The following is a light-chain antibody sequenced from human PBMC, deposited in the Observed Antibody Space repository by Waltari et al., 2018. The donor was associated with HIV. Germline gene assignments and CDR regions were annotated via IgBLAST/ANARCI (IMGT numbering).Light chain of an antibody. V-gene: IGLV2-23*02. CDR3: CSYAGSSTFV. Sequence: QSALTQPASVSGSPGQSITISCTGTRSDVGGYNYVSWYQQHPGKAPKLTLYDVSKPPSGVSNRFSGYKSGNTASLRISGLQAEDEADYYCCSYAGSSTFVFGTGTKVTVL. CDR1: RSDVGGYNY. J-gene: IGLJ1*01. CDR2: DVS.